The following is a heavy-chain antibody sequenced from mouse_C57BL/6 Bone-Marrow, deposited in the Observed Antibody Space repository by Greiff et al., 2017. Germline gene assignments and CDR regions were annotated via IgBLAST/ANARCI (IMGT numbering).Heavy chain of an antibody. CDR3: ARGIYYYGSSYGGWYFDV. V-gene: IGHV1-7*01. CDR1: GYTFTSYW. Sequence: LQESGAELAKPGASVKLSCKASGYTFTSYWMHWVKQRPGQGLEWIGYINPSSGYTKYNQKFKDKATLTADKSSSTAYMQRSSLTYEDSAVYYCARGIYYYGSSYGGWYFDVWGTGTTVTVSS. J-gene: IGHJ1*03. CDR2: INPSSGYT. D-gene: IGHD1-1*01.